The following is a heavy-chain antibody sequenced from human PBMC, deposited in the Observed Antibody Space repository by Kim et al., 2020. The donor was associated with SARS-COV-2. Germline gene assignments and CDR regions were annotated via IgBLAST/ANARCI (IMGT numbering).Heavy chain of an antibody. Sequence: SETLSLTCTVSGGSINSGSYYWGWIRQPPGKGLEWIGSIYYSGSTYYNPSLKNRVSISVDTSKTQFSLNLSSVTAADTAVYYCTRQYSGYARGAFDIWGQGTMVTVSS. CDR3: TRQYSGYARGAFDI. V-gene: IGHV4-39*01. J-gene: IGHJ3*02. CDR1: GGSINSGSYY. D-gene: IGHD5-12*01. CDR2: IYYSGST.